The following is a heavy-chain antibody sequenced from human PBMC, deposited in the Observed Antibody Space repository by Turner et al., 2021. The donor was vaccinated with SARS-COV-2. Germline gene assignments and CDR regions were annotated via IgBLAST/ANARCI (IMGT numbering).Heavy chain of an antibody. CDR2: IYYSVST. V-gene: IGHV4-39*01. D-gene: IGHD4-4*01. CDR3: ATEMTTVTLYYYYGMDV. J-gene: IGHJ6*02. Sequence: QLQLQESGPGLVKPSETMYLTCTVSGGSISSSSYYWGWIRQPPGKGLEWIGSIYYSVSTYYNPALKSRVTISVDTSKNQFTLKLSSVTAADTAVYYCATEMTTVTLYYYYGMDVWVQGTTVTVSS. CDR1: GGSISSSSYY.